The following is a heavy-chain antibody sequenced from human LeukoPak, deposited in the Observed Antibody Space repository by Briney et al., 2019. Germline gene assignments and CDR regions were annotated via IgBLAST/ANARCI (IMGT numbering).Heavy chain of an antibody. V-gene: IGHV3-7*02. CDR3: ARQRFRGRTVTKRNYYGMDV. CDR2: IKQDGSGK. D-gene: IGHD4-17*01. Sequence: GGFLRLSCAASGFTFRSYWMSWVRQAPGKGLEWVANIKQDGSGKYYVDSVKGRFTISRDNAKNSLYLQMNSLRAEDTAVYYCARQRFRGRTVTKRNYYGMDVWGQGTTVTVSS. J-gene: IGHJ6*02. CDR1: GFTFRSYW.